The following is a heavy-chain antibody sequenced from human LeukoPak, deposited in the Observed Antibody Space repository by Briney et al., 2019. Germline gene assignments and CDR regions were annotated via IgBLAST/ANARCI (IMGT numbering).Heavy chain of an antibody. J-gene: IGHJ4*02. CDR3: ARDGEGRTNFDY. V-gene: IGHV1-2*02. CDR2: MHPNSGDT. Sequence: ASVKVSCKTSGYTFIGHYMHWVRQAPGQGLEWMTWMHPNSGDTNYAQKFQGRVTMTWDTSISTAYMELSRLRSDDTAVYYCARDGEGRTNFDYWGQGTLITVSS. D-gene: IGHD1-14*01. CDR1: GYTFIGHY.